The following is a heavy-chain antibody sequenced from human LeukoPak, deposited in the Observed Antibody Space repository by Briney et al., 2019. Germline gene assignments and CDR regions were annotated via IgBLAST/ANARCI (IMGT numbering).Heavy chain of an antibody. CDR2: VSDSRDV. CDR1: GFTFSTYT. J-gene: IGHJ4*02. D-gene: IGHD5-18*01. V-gene: IGHV3-48*02. CDR3: TRDGLHTAHFDY. Sequence: PGGSLRLSCAASGFTFSTYTMNWVRQAPRKGLEWVSTVSDSRDVHYSDSVKGRFTISRDNARNSLYLQMNSLRDEDTAVYYCTRDGLHTAHFDYWGQGTLVTVSS.